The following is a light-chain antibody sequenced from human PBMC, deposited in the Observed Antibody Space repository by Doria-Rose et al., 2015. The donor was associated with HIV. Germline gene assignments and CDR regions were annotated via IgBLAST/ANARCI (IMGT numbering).Light chain of an antibody. CDR1: QSFSSTY. J-gene: IGKJ1*01. Sequence: TQSPGTLSLSPGERATLSCRASQSFSSTYIAWYQQKPGEAPSLLIYDGSTRATGIPDRFSASGSGTDFTLTINRLEPEDFALYYCHQYGTSWTCGQGTKVEI. V-gene: IGKV3-20*01. CDR3: HQYGTSWT. CDR2: DGS.